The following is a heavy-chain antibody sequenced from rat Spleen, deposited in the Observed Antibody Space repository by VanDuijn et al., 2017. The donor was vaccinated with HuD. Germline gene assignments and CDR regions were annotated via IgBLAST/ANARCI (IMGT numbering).Heavy chain of an antibody. CDR2: ITHTDYNT. CDR3: ARDYSNYFPYWYFDF. CDR1: GFTFNDYW. D-gene: IGHD1-2*01. J-gene: IGHJ1*01. V-gene: IGHV5-31*01. Sequence: EVQLVESGGGLVQPGRSLKLSCVASGFTFNDYWMTWIRQAPGKGLEWIASITHTDYNTYYADSVKGRFTISRDNAKNTQYLQMDSLRSEDTATYYCARDYSNYFPYWYFDFWGPGTMVTVSS.